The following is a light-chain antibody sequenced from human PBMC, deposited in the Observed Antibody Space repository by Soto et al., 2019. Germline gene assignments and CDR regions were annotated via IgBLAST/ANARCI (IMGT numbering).Light chain of an antibody. Sequence: QSALTKPRSVSGSPGQSVTISCTGTSSDVGGYNYVSWYQQHPGKAPKLMIYDVSKRPSGVPDRFSGSKSGNTAPLTISGLQAEDEADYYCCSYAGSYTVVFGGGTKLTAL. CDR2: DVS. CDR3: CSYAGSYTVV. V-gene: IGLV2-11*01. CDR1: SSDVGGYNY. J-gene: IGLJ2*01.